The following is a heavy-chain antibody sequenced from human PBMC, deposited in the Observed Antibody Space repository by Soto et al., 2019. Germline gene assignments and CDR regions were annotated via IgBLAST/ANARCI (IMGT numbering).Heavy chain of an antibody. CDR3: ARGIGYCSGGSCSSLDY. V-gene: IGHV3-30-3*01. CDR1: GFTFSSYA. D-gene: IGHD2-15*01. CDR2: ISYDGSNK. J-gene: IGHJ4*02. Sequence: GGSLRLSCAASGFTFSSYAMHWVRQAPGKGLEWVAAISYDGSNKYYADSVKGRFTISRDNSKNTLYLQMNSLRAEDTAVYYCARGIGYCSGGSCSSLDYWGQGTLVTVSS.